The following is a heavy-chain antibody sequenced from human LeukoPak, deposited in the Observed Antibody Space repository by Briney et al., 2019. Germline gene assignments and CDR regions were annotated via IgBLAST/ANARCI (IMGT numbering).Heavy chain of an antibody. J-gene: IGHJ6*02. Sequence: ASVKVSRKASGYTFTSYGISWVRQAPGQGLEWMGWINPNSGGTNYAQKFQGRVTMTRDTSISTAYMELSRLRSEDTAVYYCASDYYGSGSHDNGMDVWGQGTTVTVSS. CDR1: GYTFTSYG. CDR2: INPNSGGT. V-gene: IGHV1-2*02. CDR3: ASDYYGSGSHDNGMDV. D-gene: IGHD3-10*01.